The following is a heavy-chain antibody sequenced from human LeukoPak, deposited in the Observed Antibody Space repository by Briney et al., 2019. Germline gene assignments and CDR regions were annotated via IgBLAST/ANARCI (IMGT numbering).Heavy chain of an antibody. J-gene: IGHJ6*03. CDR3: ARLYGDYVSYYYYMDV. CDR1: GGSISSSSYY. V-gene: IGHV4-39*01. D-gene: IGHD4-17*01. CDR2: IYYSGST. Sequence: SETLSLTCTVSGGSISSSSYYRGWIRQPPGKGLEWIGSIYYSGSTYYNPSLKSRVTISVDTSKNQFSLKLSSVTAADTAVYYCARLYGDYVSYYYYMDVWGKGTTVTISS.